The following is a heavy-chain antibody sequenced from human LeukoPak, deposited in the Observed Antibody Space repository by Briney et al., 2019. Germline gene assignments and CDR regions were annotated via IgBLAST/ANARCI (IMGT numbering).Heavy chain of an antibody. Sequence: MSSETLSLTCSVSGGSISNYYWSWIRQPPGKGLEWIGYLYYSGDTNYNPSLKSRVTISVDTSKNQFSLSLSSVTAADTAVYYCASSHPLGSNNDYYTPFDYWGQGTLVTVSS. V-gene: IGHV4-59*01. CDR3: ASSHPLGSNNDYYTPFDY. J-gene: IGHJ4*02. CDR2: LYYSGDT. CDR1: GGSISNYY. D-gene: IGHD3-3*01.